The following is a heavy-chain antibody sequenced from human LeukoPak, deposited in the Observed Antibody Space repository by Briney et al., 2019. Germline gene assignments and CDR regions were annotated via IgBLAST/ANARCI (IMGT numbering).Heavy chain of an antibody. CDR3: ARVWGSYRYRVGGPFDY. CDR2: INHSGST. D-gene: IGHD3-16*02. CDR1: GGSFSGYY. V-gene: IGHV4-34*01. Sequence: SETLSLTCAVYGGSFSGYYWSWIRQPPGKGLEWIGEINHSGSTNYNPSLKSRVTISVDTSKNQFSLKLSSVTAADTAVYYCARVWGSYRYRVGGPFDYWGQGTLVTVSS. J-gene: IGHJ4*02.